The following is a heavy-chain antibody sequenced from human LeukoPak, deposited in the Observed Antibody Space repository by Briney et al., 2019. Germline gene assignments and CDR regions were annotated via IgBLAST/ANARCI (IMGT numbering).Heavy chain of an antibody. CDR3: AREGDKYANWFDT. CDR2: IYSGGST. D-gene: IGHD2-8*01. CDR1: GLTVSSNY. J-gene: IGHJ5*02. Sequence: PGGSLRLSCAASGLTVSSNYMSWVRQAPGKGLEWVSVIYSGGSTYYADSVKGRFTISRDNSKNTLYLQMNSLRAEDTAVYYCAREGDKYANWFDTWGQGTLVTVSS. V-gene: IGHV3-53*01.